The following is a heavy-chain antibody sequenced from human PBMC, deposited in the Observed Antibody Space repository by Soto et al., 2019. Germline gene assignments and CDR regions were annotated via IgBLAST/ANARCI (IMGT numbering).Heavy chain of an antibody. CDR2: ISGSGGST. D-gene: IGHD3-3*01. CDR1: GFTFSSYA. Sequence: EVQLLESGGGLVQPGGSLRLSCAASGFTFSSYAMSWVRQAPGKGLEWVSAISGSGGSTYYADSVKGRFTISRDNSKNTPYLQMNSLRAEDTAVYYCAKSPNVLRFFEWYPRGMDVWGQGTTVTVSS. J-gene: IGHJ6*02. V-gene: IGHV3-23*01. CDR3: AKSPNVLRFFEWYPRGMDV.